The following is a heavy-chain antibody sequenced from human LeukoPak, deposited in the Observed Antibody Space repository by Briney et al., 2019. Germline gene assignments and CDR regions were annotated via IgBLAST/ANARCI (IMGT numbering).Heavy chain of an antibody. V-gene: IGHV3-23*01. Sequence: PGGSLRLSCAASGFTFSSYAMSWVRQAPGKGLEWVSAISASGGSTYYADSVKGRFTISRDNSKNTLYLQMNSLRAEDTAVYYCAKDWGISSSGLFDYWGQGTLVTVSS. D-gene: IGHD3-22*01. CDR1: GFTFSSYA. CDR3: AKDWGISSSGLFDY. J-gene: IGHJ4*02. CDR2: ISASGGST.